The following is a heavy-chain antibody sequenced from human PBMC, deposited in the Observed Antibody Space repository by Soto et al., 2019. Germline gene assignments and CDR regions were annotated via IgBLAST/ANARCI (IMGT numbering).Heavy chain of an antibody. D-gene: IGHD3-16*02. CDR1: GFTFSNAW. CDR3: TTVDKSDYVWGSYRDAVHSEYFQH. Sequence: EVQLVESGGGLVKPGGSLRLSCAASGFTFSNAWMNWVRQAPGKGLEWVGRIKSKTDGGTTDYAAPVKGRFTISRDDSKNTLYLQMNSLKTEDTAVYYCTTVDKSDYVWGSYRDAVHSEYFQHWGQGTLVTVSS. J-gene: IGHJ1*01. CDR2: IKSKTDGGTT. V-gene: IGHV3-15*07.